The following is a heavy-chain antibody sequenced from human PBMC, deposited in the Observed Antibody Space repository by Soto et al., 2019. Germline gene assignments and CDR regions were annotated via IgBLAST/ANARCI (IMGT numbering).Heavy chain of an antibody. D-gene: IGHD3-10*01. J-gene: IGHJ4*02. V-gene: IGHV4-31*03. Sequence: TLSLTCTVSGGSISSGGYYWSWIRQHPGKGLEWIGYIYYSGSTYYNPSLKSRVTISVDTSKNQFSLKLSSVTAADTAVYYCARDQPTGNYYGSGSYPYWGQGTLVTVSS. CDR1: GGSISSGGYY. CDR3: ARDQPTGNYYGSGSYPY. CDR2: IYYSGST.